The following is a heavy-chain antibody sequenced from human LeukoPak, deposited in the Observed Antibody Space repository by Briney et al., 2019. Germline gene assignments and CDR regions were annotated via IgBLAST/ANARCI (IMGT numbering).Heavy chain of an antibody. J-gene: IGHJ3*02. D-gene: IGHD3-10*02. CDR3: ARRHESVRHAFDI. Sequence: PSETLSLTCSVSGGSISSYSWSWIRQPAGKGLEWIGRIYTSGSTDYNPSLKSRVTMSVDTSKNQFSLKLSSVTAADTAVYYCARRHESVRHAFDIWGQGTMVTVSS. CDR1: GGSISSYS. CDR2: IYTSGST. V-gene: IGHV4-4*07.